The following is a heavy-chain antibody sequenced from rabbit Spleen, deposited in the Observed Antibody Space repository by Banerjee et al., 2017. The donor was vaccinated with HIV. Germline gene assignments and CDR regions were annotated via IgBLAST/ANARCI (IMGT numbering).Heavy chain of an antibody. Sequence: QEQLVESGGGLVQPGGSLKLSCKVSGFDFSSGGVSWVRQAPGKGLEWIGYIDPVFGTTYFATWAKGRFTCSKTSSTTVTLQMTRLTAADTATYFCARDTSSSFSSYGMDLWGQGTLVTVS. CDR3: ARDTSSSFSSYGMDL. CDR2: IDPVFGTT. V-gene: IGHV1S45*01. J-gene: IGHJ6*01. D-gene: IGHD1-1*01. CDR1: GFDFSSGG.